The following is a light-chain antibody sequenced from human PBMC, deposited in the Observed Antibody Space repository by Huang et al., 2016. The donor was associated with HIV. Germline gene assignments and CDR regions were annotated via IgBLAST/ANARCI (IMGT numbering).Light chain of an antibody. CDR3: QQRSNWP. CDR2: DAS. CDR1: QSVSNY. J-gene: IGKJ3*01. Sequence: EFVLTQSPATLSLSPGERATLSCRASQSVSNYLAWYQQKPGQAPRLLIYDASSRATGVPARFSGSGSGTDFTPTISSLEPEDFAVYFCQQRSNWPFGPGTRVDIK. V-gene: IGKV3-11*01.